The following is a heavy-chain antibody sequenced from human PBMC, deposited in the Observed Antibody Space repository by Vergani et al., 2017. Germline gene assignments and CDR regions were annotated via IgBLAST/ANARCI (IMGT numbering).Heavy chain of an antibody. Sequence: EVQLVESGGGLVQPGGSLKLSCAASGFTFSGSAMHWVRQASGKGLEWVGRIRSKANSYATAYAASVKGWFTISRDNSKNTLYLQMNSLRAEDTAVYYCAKDRELSGWLQNPGDFQHWGQGTLVTVSS. V-gene: IGHV3-73*01. CDR3: AKDRELSGWLQNPGDFQH. CDR2: IRSKANSYAT. D-gene: IGHD1-26*01. CDR1: GFTFSGSA. J-gene: IGHJ1*01.